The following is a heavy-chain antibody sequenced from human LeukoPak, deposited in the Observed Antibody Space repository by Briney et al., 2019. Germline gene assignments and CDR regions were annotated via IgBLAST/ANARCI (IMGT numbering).Heavy chain of an antibody. CDR1: GGSINIYY. CDR2: IDYSGSN. V-gene: IGHV4-59*01. J-gene: IGHJ4*02. D-gene: IGHD3-16*01. CDR3: ARLDPDNYGYVPDY. Sequence: SETLSLTCTVSGGSINIYYWSWIRQPPGKGLERIGYIDYSGSNSYNPSLKSRVTISVDTSKNQFSLKVGSVTTADTAVYYCARLDPDNYGYVPDYWGQGTLVTVSS.